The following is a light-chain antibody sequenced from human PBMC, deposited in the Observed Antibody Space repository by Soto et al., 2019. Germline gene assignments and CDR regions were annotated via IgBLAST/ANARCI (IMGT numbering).Light chain of an antibody. CDR3: QQRNPLT. CDR2: GAS. CDR1: QSVSGSY. V-gene: IGKV3-20*01. J-gene: IGKJ4*01. Sequence: EIVLTQSPGTLSVSPGERATLSCRASQSVSGSYLAWYQQKRGQAPRLLIYGASGRATGIPDRFSGGGSGTDFTLTISSLEPEDFAVYYCQQRNPLTFGGGTKVDIK.